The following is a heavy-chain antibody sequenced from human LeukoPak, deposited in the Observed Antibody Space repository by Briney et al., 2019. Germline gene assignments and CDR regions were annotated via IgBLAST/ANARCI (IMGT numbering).Heavy chain of an antibody. J-gene: IGHJ4*02. V-gene: IGHV4-61*02. CDR3: ARRGSYYYGSGSYWAKNYYFDY. CDR1: GGSISSGSYY. D-gene: IGHD3-10*01. Sequence: SETLSLTCTVSGGSISSGSYYWSWIRQPAGKGLEWIGRIYTSGSTNYNPSLKSRVTISVDTSKNQFSLKLSSVTAADTAVYYCARRGSYYYGSGSYWAKNYYFDYWGQGTLVTVSS. CDR2: IYTSGST.